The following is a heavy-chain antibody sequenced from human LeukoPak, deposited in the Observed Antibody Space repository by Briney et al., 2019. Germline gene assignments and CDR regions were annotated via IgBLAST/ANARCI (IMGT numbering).Heavy chain of an antibody. CDR1: GFTFSDCG. V-gene: IGHV3-33*01. J-gene: IGHJ4*02. Sequence: GGSLRLSCAASGFTFSDCGMHWVRQAPGKGLEWVAVIWYDGSKRYYADSVKGRFTISRDNSMTTLYLQMNSLRVGDTAVYYCASIAAAGQGVDYWGQGTLVTVSS. CDR3: ASIAAAGQGVDY. CDR2: IWYDGSKR. D-gene: IGHD6-13*01.